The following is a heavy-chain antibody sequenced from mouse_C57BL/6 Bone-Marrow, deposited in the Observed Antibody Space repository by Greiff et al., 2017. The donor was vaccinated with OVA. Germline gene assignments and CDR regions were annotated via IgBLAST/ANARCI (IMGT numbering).Heavy chain of an antibody. CDR3: ARYGYGSSLDY. CDR2: INPGSGGT. J-gene: IGHJ2*01. CDR1: GYAFTNYL. Sequence: QVQLQQSGAELVRPGTSVKVSCKASGYAFTNYLIEWVKQRPGQGLEWIGVINPGSGGTNYNEKFKGKATLTADKSSSTAYMQLSSLTSEDSAVYFCARYGYGSSLDYWGQGTTLTVSS. D-gene: IGHD1-1*01. V-gene: IGHV1-54*01.